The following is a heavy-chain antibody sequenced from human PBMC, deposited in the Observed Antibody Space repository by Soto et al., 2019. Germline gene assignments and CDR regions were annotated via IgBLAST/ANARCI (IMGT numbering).Heavy chain of an antibody. J-gene: IGHJ4*02. CDR2: IRNKVNKYAT. CDR1: GISFSGSA. D-gene: IGHD3-16*01. CDR3: ARSLTLGGNFDY. Sequence: GSLRLSCVASGISFSGSAIHWVRQASGKGLEWVGRIRNKVNKYATSYAASVKGRFTFSRDDSKNTAFLQMNRLSAEDTAVYYCARSLTLGGNFDYWGQGTLVTV. V-gene: IGHV3-73*01.